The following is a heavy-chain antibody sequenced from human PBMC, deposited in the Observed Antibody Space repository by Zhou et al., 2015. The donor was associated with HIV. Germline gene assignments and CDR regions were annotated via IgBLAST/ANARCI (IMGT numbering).Heavy chain of an antibody. V-gene: IGHV1-69*01. CDR3: ARDGCSGGSCYGLSYWYFDL. D-gene: IGHD2-15*01. CDR1: GGTFSSYA. CDR2: IIPIFGTA. Sequence: QVQLVQSGAEVKKPGSSVKVSCKASGGTFSSYAISWVRQAPGQGLEWMGGIIPIFGTANYAQKFQGRVTITADESTSTAYMELSSLRSEDTAVYYCARDGCSGGSCYGLSYWYFDLWGRGTLVTVSS. J-gene: IGHJ2*01.